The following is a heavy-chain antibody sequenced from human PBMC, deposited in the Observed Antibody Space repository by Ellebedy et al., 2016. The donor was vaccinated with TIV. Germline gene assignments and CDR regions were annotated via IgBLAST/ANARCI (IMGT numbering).Heavy chain of an antibody. Sequence: MPSETLSLTCTVSGGSISSYYWSWIRQPAGKGLEWIGRIYTSGSTNYNPSLKSRVTMSVDTSKNQFSLKLTSVTAADTAVYYCASGYSSGWLDYWGQGTLVTVSS. CDR3: ASGYSSGWLDY. CDR2: IYTSGST. J-gene: IGHJ4*02. V-gene: IGHV4-4*07. CDR1: GGSISSYY. D-gene: IGHD6-19*01.